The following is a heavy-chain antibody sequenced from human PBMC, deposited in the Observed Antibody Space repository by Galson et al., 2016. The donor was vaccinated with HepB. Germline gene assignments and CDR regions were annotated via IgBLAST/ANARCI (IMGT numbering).Heavy chain of an antibody. CDR1: GLTFISYN. CDR3: ARDQNYYDSNEFDH. V-gene: IGHV3-30-3*01. D-gene: IGHD3-22*01. J-gene: IGHJ4*02. CDR2: DSPDGSRK. Sequence: SLRLSCAVSGLTFISYNMNWVRQAPGKGLEWVAVDSPDGSRKYYADSVKGRFTISRDNSKNTLYLQMNSLRTEETAVYYCARDQNYYDSNEFDHWGQGTLVIVSS.